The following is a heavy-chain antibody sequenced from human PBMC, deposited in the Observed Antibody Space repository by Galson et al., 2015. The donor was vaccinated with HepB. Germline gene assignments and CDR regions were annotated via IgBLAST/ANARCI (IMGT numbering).Heavy chain of an antibody. CDR3: ARGHIYYYYGMDV. V-gene: IGHV3-33*01. Sequence: SLRLSCAASGFTFSSYGMHWVRQAPGKGLEWVAVIWYDGSNKYYADSVKGRFTISRDNSKSTLYLQMNSLRAEDTAVYYCARGHIYYYYGMDVWGQGTTVTVSS. CDR1: GFTFSSYG. CDR2: IWYDGSNK. D-gene: IGHD2-21*01. J-gene: IGHJ6*02.